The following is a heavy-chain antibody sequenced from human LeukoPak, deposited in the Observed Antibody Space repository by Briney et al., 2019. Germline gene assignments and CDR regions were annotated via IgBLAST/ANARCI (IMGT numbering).Heavy chain of an antibody. D-gene: IGHD6-13*01. CDR2: IYPGDSDT. CDR3: ASPPPTSSSSPSRNDAFDI. J-gene: IGHJ3*02. Sequence: GESLKISCKISGYRLTNNWIGWVRQVPGKGLEWMGLIYPGDSDTRYSPSFQGQVTISADKSISTAYLQWSSLKASDTAMYYCASPPPTSSSSPSRNDAFDIWGQGTMVTVSS. CDR1: GYRLTNNW. V-gene: IGHV5-51*01.